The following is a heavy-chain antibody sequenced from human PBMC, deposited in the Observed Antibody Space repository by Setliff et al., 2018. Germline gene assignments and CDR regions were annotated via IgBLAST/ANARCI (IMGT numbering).Heavy chain of an antibody. CDR3: ARGGMAAAGRKGVFEY. Sequence: ASVKVSCKASGYIFAGYYMHWMRQTPGQGLEWMGWINPISGGTHYAQKFQGRVTLTRDTSITTGYMELNSVRSDDTAVYYCARGGMAAAGRKGVFEYWGQGTVVTVSS. CDR1: GYIFAGYY. V-gene: IGHV1-2*02. D-gene: IGHD6-13*01. CDR2: INPISGGT. J-gene: IGHJ4*02.